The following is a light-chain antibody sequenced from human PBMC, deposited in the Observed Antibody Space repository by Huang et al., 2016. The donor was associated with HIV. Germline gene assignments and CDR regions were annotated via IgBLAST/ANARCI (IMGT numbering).Light chain of an antibody. CDR2: GAS. CDR3: QQLHTYPIT. V-gene: IGKV1-13*02. Sequence: QLTQSPPSLSASVGDTIIISCRASQDIGTSLAWYQQQTGRAPKLLLSGASTLQTGVTSRFSGDSAGTFFALFITGLHPEDFATYYCQQLHTYPITFGQGTRLDIK. J-gene: IGKJ5*01. CDR1: QDIGTS.